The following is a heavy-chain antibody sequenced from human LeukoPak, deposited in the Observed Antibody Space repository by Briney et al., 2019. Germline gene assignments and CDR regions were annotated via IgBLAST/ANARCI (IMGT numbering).Heavy chain of an antibody. D-gene: IGHD2-15*01. CDR2: IHYSGNT. V-gene: IGHV4-59*01. CDR3: ARGGSYLGHCDY. Sequence: SETLSLTCTVSGGSISSYYWSWIRQPPGKGLEWLGYIHYSGNTNYNPSLKSRVTISVDTSKNQFSLKLSSVTAADSAVYYCARGGSYLGHCDYWGQGTLVTVSS. CDR1: GGSISSYY. J-gene: IGHJ4*02.